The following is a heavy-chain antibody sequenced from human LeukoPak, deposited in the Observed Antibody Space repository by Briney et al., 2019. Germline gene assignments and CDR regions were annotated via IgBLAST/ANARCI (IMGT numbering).Heavy chain of an antibody. CDR2: IYTSGST. CDR1: GGSISSGSYY. D-gene: IGHD3-22*01. J-gene: IGHJ5*02. Sequence: SGTLSLTCTVSGGSISSGSYYWRWIRQPAGKGLEGIGRIYTSGSTNHNPPLKRRSTISVDTSKKQFSLKLSSVTAADTAVYYCARAKPDSYDSSGYYGNWFDPWGQGTLVTVSS. V-gene: IGHV4-61*02. CDR3: ARAKPDSYDSSGYYGNWFDP.